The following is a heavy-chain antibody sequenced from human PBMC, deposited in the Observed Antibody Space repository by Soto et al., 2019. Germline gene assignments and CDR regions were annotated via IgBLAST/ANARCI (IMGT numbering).Heavy chain of an antibody. D-gene: IGHD5-12*01. J-gene: IGHJ5*02. Sequence: SQTLSLTCAISGDSVSSNTASWNWIRQSPSRGLEWLGRTYFRSKWYNDYAVSVKSRIIINPDKSNNPFSLQLNSVTPEDTAVYFCAKGDNLGPKTGYAFDPGGQGIMVTVSS. CDR3: AKGDNLGPKTGYAFDP. CDR2: TYFRSKWYN. V-gene: IGHV6-1*01. CDR1: GDSVSSNTAS.